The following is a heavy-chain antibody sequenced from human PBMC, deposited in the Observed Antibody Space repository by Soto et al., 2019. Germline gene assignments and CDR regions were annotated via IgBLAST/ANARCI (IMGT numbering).Heavy chain of an antibody. Sequence: SLTCAVYGGSFSGYYWSWIRQPPGKGLEWIGEINHSGSTNYNPSLKSRVTISVDTSKNQFSLTLNSVTAADTATYYCARGGISHWAYFYYMDVWDRGTTVTSP. J-gene: IGHJ6*03. V-gene: IGHV4-34*01. CDR1: GGSFSGYY. D-gene: IGHD2-21*01. CDR3: ARGGISHWAYFYYMDV. CDR2: INHSGST.